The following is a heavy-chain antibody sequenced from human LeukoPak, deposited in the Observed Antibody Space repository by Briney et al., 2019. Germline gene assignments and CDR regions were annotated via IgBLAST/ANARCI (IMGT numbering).Heavy chain of an antibody. V-gene: IGHV3-9*01. CDR1: GFTFHGYA. CDR2: ISWDSGTI. Sequence: GGSLRLSCAASGFTFHGYAMHWVRQTPGQGLEWVSGISWDSGTIGYADSVKGRVSISRDNAKNSLYLQMNSLRPEDTALYYCAKEPYGSGSLDYWGQGVLVTVSS. J-gene: IGHJ4*02. D-gene: IGHD3-10*01. CDR3: AKEPYGSGSLDY.